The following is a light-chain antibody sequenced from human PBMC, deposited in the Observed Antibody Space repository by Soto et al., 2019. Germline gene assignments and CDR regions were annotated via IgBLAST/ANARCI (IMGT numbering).Light chain of an antibody. J-gene: IGLJ3*02. Sequence: QSVLTQPPSVSAAPGQKVTISCSGSSSNIGSDFVSWYQQLPGTAPQLLIYENNKRPSGIPDRFSGSKSATSATLGITGLQTGDEADYYCAAWDTILSGGVFGGGTKITVL. CDR1: SSNIGSDF. V-gene: IGLV1-51*02. CDR3: AAWDTILSGGV. CDR2: ENN.